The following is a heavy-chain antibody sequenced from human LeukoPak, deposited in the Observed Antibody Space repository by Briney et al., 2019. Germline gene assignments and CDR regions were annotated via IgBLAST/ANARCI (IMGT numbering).Heavy chain of an antibody. CDR3: ARERRAPNDAFDI. CDR1: GFTFSSYA. J-gene: IGHJ3*02. V-gene: IGHV3-30*04. CDR2: ISYDGSNK. Sequence: GGSLRRSCAASGFTFSSYAMHWVRQAPGKGLEWVAVISYDGSNKYYADSVKGRFTISRDNSKNTLYLQMNSLRAEDTAVYYCARERRAPNDAFDIWGQGTMVTVSS.